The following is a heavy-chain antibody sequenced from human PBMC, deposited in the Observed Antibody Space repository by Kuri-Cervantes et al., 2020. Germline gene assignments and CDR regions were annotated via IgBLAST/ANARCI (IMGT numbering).Heavy chain of an antibody. CDR2: INHRGST. D-gene: IGHD3-9*01. CDR3: ARDHYDILTGYYEAI. J-gene: IGHJ4*02. V-gene: IGHV4-34*01. Sequence: SETLSLTCAVYGGSFSGYFWSWIRQPPGKGLEWIGEINHRGSTTYNASLKSRVTISLDTSKNQFSLKLSSVTAADTAVYYCARDHYDILTGYYEAIWGQGTLVTVSS. CDR1: GGSFSGYF.